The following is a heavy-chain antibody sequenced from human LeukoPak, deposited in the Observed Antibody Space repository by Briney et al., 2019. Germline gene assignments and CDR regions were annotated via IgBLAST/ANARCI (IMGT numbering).Heavy chain of an antibody. CDR2: ISWNGGST. D-gene: IGHD2-2*01. V-gene: IGHV3-9*01. J-gene: IGHJ5*02. CDR3: AKDIGSTSYNWFDP. CDR1: GFTFDDYA. Sequence: GGSLRLSCAASGFTFDDYAMHWVRQAPGKGLEWVSGISWNGGSTGYADSVKGRFTISRDNAKNSLYLQMNSLRAEDTALYYCAKDIGSTSYNWFDPWGQGTLVSVSS.